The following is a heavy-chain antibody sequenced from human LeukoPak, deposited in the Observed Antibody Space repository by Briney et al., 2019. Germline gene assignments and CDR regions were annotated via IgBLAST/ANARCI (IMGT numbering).Heavy chain of an antibody. Sequence: PSETLSLTCAVYGGSFSGYYWSWIRQPPGKGLEWIGEINHSGSTNYNPSLKSRVTISVDTSKNQFSLKLSSVTAAYTAVYYCARGTRSSWSRYYYYMDVWGKGTTVTGSS. V-gene: IGHV4-34*01. CDR1: GGSFSGYY. D-gene: IGHD6-13*01. CDR2: INHSGST. J-gene: IGHJ6*03. CDR3: ARGTRSSWSRYYYYMDV.